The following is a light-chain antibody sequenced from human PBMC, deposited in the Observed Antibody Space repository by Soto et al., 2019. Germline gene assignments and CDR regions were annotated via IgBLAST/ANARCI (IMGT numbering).Light chain of an antibody. CDR1: SSDIGRYKF. CDR3: SSSTNTNTLVI. J-gene: IGLJ2*01. V-gene: IGLV2-14*01. CDR2: EGT. Sequence: QSVLTQPASVSGSPGQSITISCTGISSDIGRYKFVSWFQQHPGKAPKLLIFEGTNRPSGVSNRFSGSKSGNTASLTISGLQAEDEAIYFCSSSTNTNTLVIFGGGTKVTVL.